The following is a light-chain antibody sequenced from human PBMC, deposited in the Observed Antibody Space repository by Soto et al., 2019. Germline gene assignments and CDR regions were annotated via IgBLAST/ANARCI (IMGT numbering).Light chain of an antibody. Sequence: EVVLTQSPGTLSLSPGERATLSCRASQSVSNFYLAWYQQKPGQAPRLLMYGASNRATGIPDRFSGSGSGTDFTITISRLEPEDFAVYYCQHYSSAPYTFGQGIKLEIK. CDR3: QHYSSAPYT. CDR1: QSVSNFY. CDR2: GAS. V-gene: IGKV3-20*01. J-gene: IGKJ2*01.